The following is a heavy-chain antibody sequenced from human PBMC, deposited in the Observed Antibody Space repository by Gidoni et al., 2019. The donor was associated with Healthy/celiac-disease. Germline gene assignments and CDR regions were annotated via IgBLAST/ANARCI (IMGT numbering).Heavy chain of an antibody. CDR1: GFTFSSYG. D-gene: IGHD3-16*01. CDR3: AKTAKGD. V-gene: IGHV3-30*18. J-gene: IGHJ4*02. CDR2: ISYDGSNK. Sequence: QVQLVESGGGVVQPGRSLRLSCAASGFTFSSYGMHWVRQAPGKGLEWVAVISYDGSNKYYADSVKGRFTISRDNSKNTLYLQMNSLRAEDTAVYYCAKTAKGDWGQGTLVTVSS.